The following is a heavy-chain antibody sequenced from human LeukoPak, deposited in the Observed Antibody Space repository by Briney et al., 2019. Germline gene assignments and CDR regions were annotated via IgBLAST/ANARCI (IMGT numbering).Heavy chain of an antibody. V-gene: IGHV3-20*04. D-gene: IGHD2-21*01. CDR3: ARGGYCGGNLCYALNAFDV. CDR1: GFTFDDYE. J-gene: IGHJ3*01. CDR2: MNWNGGNT. Sequence: PGGSLRLSCAASGFTFDDYEMSWVRQAPGKGLEWVSGMNWNGGNTGYADSVKGRFTVSRDNAKNSLFLQLSSLTAEDTGVYYCARGGYCGGNLCYALNAFDVWGQGTKVTVSS.